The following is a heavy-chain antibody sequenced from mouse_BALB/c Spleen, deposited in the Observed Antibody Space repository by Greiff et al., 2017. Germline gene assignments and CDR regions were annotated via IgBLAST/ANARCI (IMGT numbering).Heavy chain of an antibody. Sequence: EVQRVESGGGLVKPGGSLKLSCAASGFAFSSYDMSWVRQTPEKRLEWVAYISSGGGSTYYPDTVKGRFTISRDNAKNTLYLQMSSLKSEDTAMYYCARFCGNYGFAYWGQGTLVTVSA. CDR1: GFAFSSYD. D-gene: IGHD2-1*01. J-gene: IGHJ3*01. CDR3: ARFCGNYGFAY. CDR2: ISSGGGST. V-gene: IGHV5-12-1*01.